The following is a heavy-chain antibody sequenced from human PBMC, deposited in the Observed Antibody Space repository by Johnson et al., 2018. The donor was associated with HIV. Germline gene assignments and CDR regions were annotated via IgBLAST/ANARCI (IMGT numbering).Heavy chain of an antibody. CDR2: VSYDGSNK. CDR1: GFTFTSYA. V-gene: IGHV3-30*14. J-gene: IGHJ3*02. CDR3: ARAKRDYYGSGGVGAFDI. D-gene: IGHD3-10*01. Sequence: VQLVESGGGVVQPGRSLRLSCAASGFTFTSYAMHWIRQAPGKGLEWVALVSYDGSNKYYVDSVKGRFTISRENAKNSLYLQMDSLRAGDTALYYCARAKRDYYGSGGVGAFDIWGQGTMVTVSS.